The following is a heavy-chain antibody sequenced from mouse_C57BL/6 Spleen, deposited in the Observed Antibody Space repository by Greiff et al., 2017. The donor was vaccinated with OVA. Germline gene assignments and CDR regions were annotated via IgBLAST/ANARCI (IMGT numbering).Heavy chain of an antibody. D-gene: IGHD2-2*01. CDR1: GFSLSTSGMG. V-gene: IGHV8-12*01. CDR3: AGGYDERAFDY. Sequence: QVTLKACGPGILQSSQTLSLTCSFSGFSLSTSGMGVSWIRQPSGKGLEWLAHIYWDDDKRYNPSLKSRLTISKDTSRNQVFLKITSVDTADTATYYCAGGYDERAFDYWGQGTTLTVSS. CDR2: IYWDDDK. J-gene: IGHJ2*01.